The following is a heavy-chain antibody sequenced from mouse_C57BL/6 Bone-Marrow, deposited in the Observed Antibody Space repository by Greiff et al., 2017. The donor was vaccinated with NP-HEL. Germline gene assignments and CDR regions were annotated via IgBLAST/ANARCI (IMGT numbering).Heavy chain of an antibody. CDR3: AGDRDGRGILAY. Sequence: VKLQESGPGLVKPSQSLFLTCSITGFPITSGYYWIWIRQSPGKPLEWMGYITHSGETFYNPSLQSPISITRETSKNQFFLQLNSVTTEDTAMYDCAGDRDGRGILAYWGQGTLVTVSA. CDR1: GFPITSGYY. CDR2: ITHSGET. D-gene: IGHD1-1*02. J-gene: IGHJ3*01. V-gene: IGHV12-3*01.